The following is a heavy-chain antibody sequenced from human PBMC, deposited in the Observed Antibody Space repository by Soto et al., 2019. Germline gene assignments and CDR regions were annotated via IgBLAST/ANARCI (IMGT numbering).Heavy chain of an antibody. J-gene: IGHJ5*02. CDR2: ISSGSGNI. V-gene: IGHV3-48*04. CDR3: ARTYGTGSLNWFAP. D-gene: IGHD3-10*01. Sequence: EVQLVESGGGLVQPGGTMSLSCAACGFIFSSYDMKWVRQAPGKGLEWVSYISSGSGNILYADSVKGRFTISRGNAKNSLYLQMASRRAEDTAVYSCARTYGTGSLNWFAPWRQGTLVNVSS. CDR1: GFIFSSYD.